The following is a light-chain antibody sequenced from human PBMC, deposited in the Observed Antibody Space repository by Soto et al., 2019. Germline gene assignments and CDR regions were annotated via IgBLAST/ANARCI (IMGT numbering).Light chain of an antibody. J-gene: IGKJ1*01. V-gene: IGKV3-15*01. CDR1: QSVSSN. Sequence: IVVTQSPATLSVSPGERATLSCRASQSVSSNLAWYQQKPGQAPRPLINGASTRATGIPAQFSRSGSGTEFSLTISSLQSEDFAVYYCQQYSDWPPTFGKGTKVDI. CDR3: QQYSDWPPT. CDR2: GAS.